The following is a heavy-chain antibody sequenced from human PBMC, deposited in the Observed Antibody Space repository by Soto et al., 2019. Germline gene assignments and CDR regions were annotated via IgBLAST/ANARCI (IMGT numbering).Heavy chain of an antibody. CDR2: IYWDDVK. Sequence: QITLKESGPTLVKPTQTLTLTCTLSGFSLSTGGVGVGWIRQSPGKALEWLAVIYWDDVKHYSPSLERRLTITKDTSESEVVLTMTNMDPVDTATYYCARKGSGDYAVDYWGQGIVVTVSS. V-gene: IGHV2-5*02. CDR1: GFSLSTGGVG. D-gene: IGHD4-17*01. J-gene: IGHJ4*02. CDR3: ARKGSGDYAVDY.